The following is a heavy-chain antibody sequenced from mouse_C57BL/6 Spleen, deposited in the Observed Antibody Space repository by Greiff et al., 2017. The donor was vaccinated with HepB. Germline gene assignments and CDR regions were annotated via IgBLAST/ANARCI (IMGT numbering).Heavy chain of an antibody. Sequence: QVQLKESGPELVKPGASVKISCKASGYAFSSSWMNWVKQRPGKGLEWIGRIYPGDGDTNYNGKFKGKATLTADKSSSTAYMQLSSLTSEDSAVYFCARRGNYEMDYWGQGTSVTVSS. CDR3: ARRGNYEMDY. CDR2: IYPGDGDT. CDR1: GYAFSSSW. J-gene: IGHJ4*01. V-gene: IGHV1-82*01. D-gene: IGHD2-1*01.